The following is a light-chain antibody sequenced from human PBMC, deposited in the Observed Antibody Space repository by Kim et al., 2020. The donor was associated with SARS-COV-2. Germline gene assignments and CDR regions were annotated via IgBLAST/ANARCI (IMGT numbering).Light chain of an antibody. CDR3: QTWGTGIGV. CDR2: VNSDGSH. J-gene: IGLJ3*02. CDR1: SGHSSYA. V-gene: IGLV4-69*01. Sequence: SVKLTCTLSSGHSSYAIAWHQQRPAKGPRYLMKVNSDGSHSKGDGIPDRFSGSSSGAERYLTISSLQSEDEADYYCQTWGTGIGVFGGGTQLTVL.